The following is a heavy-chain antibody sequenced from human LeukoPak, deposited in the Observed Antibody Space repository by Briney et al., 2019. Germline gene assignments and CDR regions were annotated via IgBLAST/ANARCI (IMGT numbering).Heavy chain of an antibody. D-gene: IGHD3-10*01. J-gene: IGHJ4*02. V-gene: IGHV3-11*04. CDR2: ISSSGSTI. Sequence: GGSLRLSCAASGFTFSDYYMSWIRQAPGKGLEWISYISSSGSTIYYADSVKGRFTISRDNAKNSLYLQMNSLRAEDTAVYYCAREAQIITMVRGYFDYWGQGTLVTVSS. CDR1: GFTFSDYY. CDR3: AREAQIITMVRGYFDY.